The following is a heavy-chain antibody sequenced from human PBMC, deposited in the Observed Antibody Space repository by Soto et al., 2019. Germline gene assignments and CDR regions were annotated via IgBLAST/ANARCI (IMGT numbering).Heavy chain of an antibody. J-gene: IGHJ6*02. D-gene: IGHD6-13*01. Sequence: GASVKVSCKASGYTFTGYYMHWVRQAPGQGLEWMGWINPNSGGTNYAQKFQGWVTMTRDTSISTAYMELSRLRSDDTAVYYCAREKSIAAAVSYYYYGIDVWGQGTTVTVSS. V-gene: IGHV1-2*04. CDR3: AREKSIAAAVSYYYYGIDV. CDR2: INPNSGGT. CDR1: GYTFTGYY.